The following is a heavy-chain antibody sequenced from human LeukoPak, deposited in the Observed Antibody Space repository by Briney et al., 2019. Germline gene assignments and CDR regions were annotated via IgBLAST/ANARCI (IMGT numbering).Heavy chain of an antibody. CDR2: ITGSGVKT. J-gene: IGHJ5*02. CDR3: ARDFRSDFPNWFDP. Sequence: GRSLRLSCAASGFTFSYYAMTWVRQAPGKGLEWVSAITGSGVKTFYADPVKGRFTVSRDNTKNTLYLQMNSLSAEDAAVYYCARDFRSDFPNWFDPWGRGALVTVSS. D-gene: IGHD3-3*01. CDR1: GFTFSYYA. V-gene: IGHV3-23*01.